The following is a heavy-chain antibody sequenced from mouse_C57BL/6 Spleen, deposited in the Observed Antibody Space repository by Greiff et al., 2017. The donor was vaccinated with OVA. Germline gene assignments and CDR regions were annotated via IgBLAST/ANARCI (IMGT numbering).Heavy chain of an antibody. V-gene: IGHV5-17*01. CDR3: ARPNYYGSSPYAMDY. Sequence: EVNLVESGGGLVKPGGSLKLSCAASGFTFSDYGMHWVRQAPEKGLEWVAYISSGSSTIYYADTVKGRFTISRDNAKNTLFLQMTSLRSEDTAMYYCARPNYYGSSPYAMDYWGQGTSVTVSS. CDR2: ISSGSSTI. CDR1: GFTFSDYG. D-gene: IGHD1-1*01. J-gene: IGHJ4*01.